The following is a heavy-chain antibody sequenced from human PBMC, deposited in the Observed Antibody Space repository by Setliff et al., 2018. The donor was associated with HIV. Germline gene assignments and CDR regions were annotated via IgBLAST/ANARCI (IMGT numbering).Heavy chain of an antibody. J-gene: IGHJ5*02. CDR1: SASISNYH. CDR3: AIGDEYPGVFQS. CDR2: IYTSGTT. Sequence: SETLSLTCAVSSASISNYHWSWIRQTPGKGLEWIGSIYTSGTTNYNPSLEGRITTSVDLSKNHFSLNLHSVIAADTAVYYCAIGDEYPGVFQSWGQGKVVTVSS. D-gene: IGHD2-2*01. V-gene: IGHV4-4*09.